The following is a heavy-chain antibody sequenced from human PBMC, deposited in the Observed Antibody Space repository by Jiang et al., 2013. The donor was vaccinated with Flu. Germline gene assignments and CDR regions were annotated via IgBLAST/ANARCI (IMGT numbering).Heavy chain of an antibody. CDR3: ARGPLFGELLDNWFDP. Sequence: GPGLVKPTQTLSLTCSVSGDPVTNGGYFWSWLRQPPGKGLEWIGYIYYTGTTYYIPSLRGRVSISMDTSENRFSLRVRSVTAADTAIYYCARGPLFGELLDNWFDPWGPG. V-gene: IGHV4-31*03. J-gene: IGHJ5*02. CDR1: GDPVTNGGYF. D-gene: IGHD3-10*02. CDR2: IYYTGTT.